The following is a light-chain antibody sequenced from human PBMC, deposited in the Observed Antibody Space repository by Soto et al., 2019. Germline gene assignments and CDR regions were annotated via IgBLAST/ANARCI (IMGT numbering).Light chain of an antibody. V-gene: IGKV3-20*01. Sequence: EIVLTQSPGTLSLPPGERATLSCSPSQSISSNVLAWYRQKPGQAPGLLIYGASTRATGISDRFSGSGSGTHFTLTISRLEPEDFAVYYCQQYGRSPLTFGGGTKVDSK. J-gene: IGKJ4*01. CDR3: QQYGRSPLT. CDR1: QSISSNV. CDR2: GAS.